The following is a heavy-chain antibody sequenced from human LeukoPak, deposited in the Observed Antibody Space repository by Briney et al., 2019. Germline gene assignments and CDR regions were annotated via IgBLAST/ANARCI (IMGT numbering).Heavy chain of an antibody. CDR2: IHIRGST. D-gene: IGHD3-3*02. V-gene: IGHV4-61*02. CDR1: DGSISSDSDY. Sequence: SETLSLTCTISDGSISSDSDYWSWIRQPAGKGLEWLGRIHIRGSTNYNPSLKSRVTISLDTSKNQFSLNLKSLTAADAAVYYCARDSPFTDAFDIWGQGTMVTVSS. J-gene: IGHJ3*02. CDR3: ARDSPFTDAFDI.